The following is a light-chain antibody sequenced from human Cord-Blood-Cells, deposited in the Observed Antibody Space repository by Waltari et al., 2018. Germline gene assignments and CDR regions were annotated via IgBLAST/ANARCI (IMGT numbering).Light chain of an antibody. V-gene: IGKV3-11*01. Sequence: EIVLTQSPATLSLSPGERATLSCRASQSVSSYLAWYQQKPGQAPRLLIYDASNRATGIPARFSGSGSETDFTLTISSLEPEYFAVYYCQQRSNWPYTFGQGTKLEIK. CDR2: DAS. J-gene: IGKJ2*01. CDR1: QSVSSY. CDR3: QQRSNWPYT.